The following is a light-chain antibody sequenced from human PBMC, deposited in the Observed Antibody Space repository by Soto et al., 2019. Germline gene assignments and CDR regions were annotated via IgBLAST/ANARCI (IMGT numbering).Light chain of an antibody. J-gene: IGLJ1*01. CDR3: VSYTTSASYV. V-gene: IGLV2-14*01. CDR2: DIN. Sequence: ALTQPASVSGSPGQSITISCTGTSSDVGNYIFVSWYRQHPGKAPKLMIYDINNRPSGVSNRFSGSKSGNTASLTISGLQAEDEADYYCVSYTTSASYVFGTGTKVTVL. CDR1: SSDVGNYIF.